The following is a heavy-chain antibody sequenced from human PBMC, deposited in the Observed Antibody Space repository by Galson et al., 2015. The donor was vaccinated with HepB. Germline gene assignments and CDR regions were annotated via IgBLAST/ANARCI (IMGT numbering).Heavy chain of an antibody. CDR2: IIPIVGIP. CDR3: ARAKHTVGVTAPYAMDV. V-gene: IGHV1-69*02. J-gene: IGHJ6*02. Sequence: SVKVSCKASGGTFSSYSISWVRQAPGQGLEWMGRIIPIVGIPNYAQKFQDRVTITADKSTNTAYMELSSLRSEDTAIYYCARAKHTVGVTAPYAMDVWCQGTTATVS. D-gene: IGHD2-21*02. CDR1: GGTFSSYS.